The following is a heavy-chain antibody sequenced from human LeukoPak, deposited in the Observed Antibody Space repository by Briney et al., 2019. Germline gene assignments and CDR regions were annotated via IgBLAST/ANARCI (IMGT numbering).Heavy chain of an antibody. CDR1: GGTFSSYA. J-gene: IGHJ6*02. V-gene: IGHV1-69*04. CDR3: ALSGSPYYYGMDV. Sequence: SVKVSCKASGGTFSSYAISWVRQAPGQGLEWMGRIIPILGIANYAQKFQGRVTITADKSTSTAYMELSSLRSEDTAVYYCALSGSPYYYGMDVWGQGTTVTVSS. CDR2: IIPILGIA. D-gene: IGHD1-26*01.